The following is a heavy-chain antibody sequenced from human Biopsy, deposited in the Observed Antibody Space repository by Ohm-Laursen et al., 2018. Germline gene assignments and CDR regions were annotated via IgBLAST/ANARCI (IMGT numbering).Heavy chain of an antibody. CDR2: LSGRGST. J-gene: IGHJ6*02. CDR3: ARRLLHYGSGLYYALDV. D-gene: IGHD3-10*01. CDR1: RGSINSYL. V-gene: IGHV4-4*07. Sequence: SDTLSLTCTVSRGSINSYLWNWIRQPAGKGLEWIGRLSGRGSTNYNPSLRSRVYMSVDTSRNQISLELNSVTAADSAVYFCARRLLHYGSGLYYALDVWGQGTTVTVSS.